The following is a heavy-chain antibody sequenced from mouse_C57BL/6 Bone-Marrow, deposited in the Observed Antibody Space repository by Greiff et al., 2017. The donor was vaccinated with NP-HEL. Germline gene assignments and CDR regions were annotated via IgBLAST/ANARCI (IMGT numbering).Heavy chain of an antibody. CDR2: INYDGSST. D-gene: IGHD6-1*01. J-gene: IGHJ2*01. CDR1: GFTFSDYY. Sequence: EVKLVESEGGLVQPGSSMKLSCTASGFTFSDYYMAWVRQVPEKGLEWVANINYDGSSTYYLDSLKSRFIISRDNAKNILYLQMSSLKSEDTATYYCARDNRRGDYFDYWGQGTTLTVSS. V-gene: IGHV5-16*01. CDR3: ARDNRRGDYFDY.